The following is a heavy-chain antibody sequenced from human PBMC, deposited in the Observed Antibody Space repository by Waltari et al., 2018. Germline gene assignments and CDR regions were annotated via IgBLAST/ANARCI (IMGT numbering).Heavy chain of an antibody. V-gene: IGHV3-48*03. CDR2: ISKSGTTM. CDR3: ARDYPDY. CDR1: GFPFSSYE. J-gene: IGHJ4*02. Sequence: EVQLVESGGGLVQHGGSLRLYCAASGFPFSSYEMNWVRQAPGKGLEWVSYISKSGTTMYYADSVKGRFTVSRDNAKNSLYLQMNSLRADDTAVYYCARDYPDYWGQGTLVTVSS.